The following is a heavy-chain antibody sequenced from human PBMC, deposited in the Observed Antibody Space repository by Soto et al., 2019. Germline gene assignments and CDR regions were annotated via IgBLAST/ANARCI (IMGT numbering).Heavy chain of an antibody. V-gene: IGHV3-7*01. Sequence: EVQLVESGGGLVQPGGSLRPSCATSGFSFSSYQMSWVRQAPGMGLEWVASVMHDGRDTDYLDSVKGRFTISRDNAKNSLYLQMNSLRTEDTAVYYRARWRWQQSELDSWGQGTLVTVSS. CDR1: GFSFSSYQ. D-gene: IGHD1-1*01. J-gene: IGHJ4*02. CDR3: ARWRWQQSELDS. CDR2: VMHDGRDT.